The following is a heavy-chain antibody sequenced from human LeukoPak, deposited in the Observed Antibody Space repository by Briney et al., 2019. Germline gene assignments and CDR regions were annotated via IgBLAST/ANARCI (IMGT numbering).Heavy chain of an antibody. CDR3: ALTTVDYYFDY. Sequence: GGSLRLSCAASGXTFSSYSMNWVRQAPGKGLEWVSSISSSTSYIYYADSVKGRFTISRDDAKNSLYLQMNSLRAEDTAVYYCALTTVDYYFDYWGQGTLVTVSS. J-gene: IGHJ4*02. CDR2: ISSSTSYI. CDR1: GXTFSSYS. V-gene: IGHV3-21*01. D-gene: IGHD4-17*01.